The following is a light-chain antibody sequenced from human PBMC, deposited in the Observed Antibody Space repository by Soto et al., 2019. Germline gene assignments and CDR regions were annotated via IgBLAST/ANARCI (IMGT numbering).Light chain of an antibody. J-gene: IGLJ2*01. Sequence: QSVLTQPASVSGSPGQSITISCTGTSSDVGSYNLVSWYQQHPGKAPKVIIYEVIKRPSGVSNRFSGSKSGNTASLTISGLQAEDEADYNCCSYAGSTSLVFGGGTKLTVL. CDR3: CSYAGSTSLV. CDR2: EVI. V-gene: IGLV2-23*02. CDR1: SSDVGSYNL.